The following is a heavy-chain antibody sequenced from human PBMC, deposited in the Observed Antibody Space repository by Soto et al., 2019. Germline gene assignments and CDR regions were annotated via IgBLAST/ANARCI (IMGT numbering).Heavy chain of an antibody. Sequence: XESLKLSCKGSGYSCTSYWVSLVLQMPGKGLEWMGRIDPSDSYTNYSPSFQGHVTISADKSISTAYLQWSSLKASGTAMYYCARHVLAAAATFHKYDYYGMDVCGQRTTVTVSS. CDR3: ARHVLAAAATFHKYDYYGMDV. V-gene: IGHV5-10-1*01. CDR1: GYSCTSYW. D-gene: IGHD6-13*01. J-gene: IGHJ6*02. CDR2: IDPSDSYT.